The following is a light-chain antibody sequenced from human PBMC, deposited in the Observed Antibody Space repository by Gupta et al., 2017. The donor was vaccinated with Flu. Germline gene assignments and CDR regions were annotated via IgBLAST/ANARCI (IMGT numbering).Light chain of an antibody. Sequence: DIVMTQTPLSLSVTPGQPASISCKSSQSLLHSDGKTYLYWYLQKPGQPPQLLIYEGSNRFSGVKDRFSGSGSGTDFTRKSSRVEAEDVGGYDGMHKNMFGQGTKVEIK. J-gene: IGKJ1*01. CDR2: EGS. CDR3: MHKNM. CDR1: QSLLHSDGKTY. V-gene: IGKV2D-29*01.